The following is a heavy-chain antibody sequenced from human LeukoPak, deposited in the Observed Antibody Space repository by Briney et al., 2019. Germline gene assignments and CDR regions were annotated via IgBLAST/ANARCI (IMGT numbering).Heavy chain of an antibody. CDR3: ARVSNSDWYFDL. D-gene: IGHD5/OR15-5a*01. Sequence: SQTLSLTCVLSGDSVSSNSAAWNWIRQSPSRGLEWLGRTYYRSKWYNDYAVSVKSRIIFNPDTSKNQFSLHLNSVTPEDTAVYYCARVSNSDWYFDLWGRGTLGTVS. CDR2: TYYRSKWYN. J-gene: IGHJ2*01. V-gene: IGHV6-1*01. CDR1: GDSVSSNSAA.